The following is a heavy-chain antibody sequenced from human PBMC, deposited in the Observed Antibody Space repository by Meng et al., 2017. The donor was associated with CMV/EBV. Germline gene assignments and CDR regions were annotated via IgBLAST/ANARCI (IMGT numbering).Heavy chain of an antibody. V-gene: IGHV3-30*02. CDR3: AKSEPHIVLMPTENYYYYGMDV. D-gene: IGHD2-8*01. CDR1: GFTFSSYG. CDR2: IRYDGSNK. Sequence: GGSLRLSCAASGFTFSSYGMHWVRQAPGKGLEWVACIRYDGSNKYYADSVKGRFTISRDNSKNTLYLQMNSLRAEDTAVYYCAKSEPHIVLMPTENYYYYGMDVWGQGTTVTVSS. J-gene: IGHJ6*02.